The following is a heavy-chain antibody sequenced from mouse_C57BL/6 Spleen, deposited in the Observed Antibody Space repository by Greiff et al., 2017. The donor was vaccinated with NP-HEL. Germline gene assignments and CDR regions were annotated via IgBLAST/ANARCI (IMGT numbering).Heavy chain of an antibody. Sequence: EVMLVESGAELVKPGASVKLSCTASGFNIKDYYMHWVKQRTEQGLEWIGRIDPEDGETKYAPKFQGKATITADTSSNTAYLQLSSLTSEDTAVYYCAREHYYGSSYWYFDVWGTGTTVTVSS. V-gene: IGHV14-2*01. CDR2: IDPEDGET. CDR1: GFNIKDYY. J-gene: IGHJ1*03. CDR3: AREHYYGSSYWYFDV. D-gene: IGHD1-1*01.